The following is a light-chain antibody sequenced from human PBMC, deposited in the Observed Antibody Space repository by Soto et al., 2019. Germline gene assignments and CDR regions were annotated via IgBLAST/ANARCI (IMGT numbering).Light chain of an antibody. CDR1: QSVSSY. CDR3: QQRSNWPPYT. V-gene: IGKV3-11*01. J-gene: IGKJ2*01. Sequence: EIVLTQSPATLSLSPGERATLSCRASQSVSSYLAWYQQKPGQAPRLLIYDASNRATGILARFSGSGSGTDFPLTISRLEPEDFXVYYCQQRSNWPPYTFGXGTKX. CDR2: DAS.